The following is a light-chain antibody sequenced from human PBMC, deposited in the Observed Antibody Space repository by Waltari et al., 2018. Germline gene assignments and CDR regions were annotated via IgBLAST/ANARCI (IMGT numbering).Light chain of an antibody. CDR1: SSDIGRYDI. CDR3: CSYAGNYVWV. V-gene: IGLV2-23*02. J-gene: IGLJ3*02. Sequence: QSALTQPAAVSGSPGQSVTLSCTGPSSDIGRYDIVSWYQQHPGNAPKLVISDVSKRPSGVSDRFSGSKSGDTASLTISGLQFEDEADYYCCSYAGNYVWVFGGGTRLTVL. CDR2: DVS.